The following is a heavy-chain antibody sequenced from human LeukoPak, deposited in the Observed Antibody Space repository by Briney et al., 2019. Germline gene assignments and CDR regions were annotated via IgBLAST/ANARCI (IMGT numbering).Heavy chain of an antibody. CDR3: ARKQSRAGAAGGTFDY. CDR2: IYYSGST. D-gene: IGHD6-13*01. Sequence: SETLSLTCTVSGGSINNYYWSWIRQPPGKGLEWIGFIYYSGSTHYNPSLRSRLTMSVDTSKNQFSLRLTSVTAADTAVYYCARKQSRAGAAGGTFDYWGQGTLVTVSS. V-gene: IGHV4-59*12. CDR1: GGSINNYY. J-gene: IGHJ4*02.